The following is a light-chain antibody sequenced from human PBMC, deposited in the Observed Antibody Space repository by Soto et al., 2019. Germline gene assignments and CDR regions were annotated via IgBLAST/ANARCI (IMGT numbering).Light chain of an antibody. J-gene: IGKJ1*01. CDR1: QSLSSN. V-gene: IGKV3-15*01. CDR3: QQYGSSPRT. Sequence: EIVLTQSPATLYVSPGERATLSCRASQSLSSNVAWYQQRPGQAPRLLIYGASTRATGIPARFSGSGSGTEFTLTISSLQSEDFAVYYCQQYGSSPRTFGQGTKVDSK. CDR2: GAS.